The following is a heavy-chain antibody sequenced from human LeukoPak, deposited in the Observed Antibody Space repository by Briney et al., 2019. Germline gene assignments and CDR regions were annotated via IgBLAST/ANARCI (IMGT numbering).Heavy chain of an antibody. Sequence: GGSLRLSCAASGFSVTSNHMNWVRRARGKGLEWVSIIYTGGTTHYADSLNDRFTISRDDSINTLYLQMNSLRAEDTAVYYCARDSSSYYFDYWGREPWSPSPQ. CDR3: ARDSSSYYFDY. J-gene: IGHJ4*02. CDR1: GFSVTSNH. CDR2: IYTGGTT. V-gene: IGHV3-66*01. D-gene: IGHD6-6*01.